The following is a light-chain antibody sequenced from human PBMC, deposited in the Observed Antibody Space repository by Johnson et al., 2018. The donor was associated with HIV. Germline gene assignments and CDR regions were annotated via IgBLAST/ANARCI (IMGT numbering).Light chain of an antibody. J-gene: IGLJ1*01. Sequence: HSVLTQPPSVSAAPGQKVTVSCSGSSSNIGNNYVSWYQQLPGTAPKLLIYDNHKRPSGIPDRVSGSKSGTSATLGITGLQTGDEADYYCGTWDSSLSVYVFGTGTKVTVL. CDR1: SSNIGNNY. V-gene: IGLV1-51*01. CDR3: GTWDSSLSVYV. CDR2: DNH.